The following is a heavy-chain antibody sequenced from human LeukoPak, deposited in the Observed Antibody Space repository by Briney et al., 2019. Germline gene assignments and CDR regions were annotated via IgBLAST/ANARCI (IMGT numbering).Heavy chain of an antibody. D-gene: IGHD2-21*01. CDR3: ATPLGRAYCGGDCYQFDY. J-gene: IGHJ4*02. CDR1: GFTFSSYSMN. Sequence: GSLRLSCAASGFTFSSYSMNWVRQPPGKGLEWIGSIYYSGSTYYNPSLKSRVTISVDTSKNQFSLKLSSVTAADTAVYYCATPLGRAYCGGDCYQFDYWGQGTLATVSS. V-gene: IGHV4-59*05. CDR2: IYYSGST.